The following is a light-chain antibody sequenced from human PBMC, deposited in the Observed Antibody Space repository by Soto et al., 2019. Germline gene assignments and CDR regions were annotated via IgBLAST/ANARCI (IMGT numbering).Light chain of an antibody. Sequence: EIVMTQSPATLSVSPGERATLSCRASQSVSSNLAWYQQKHGQAPRLLIYGASTRATGIPARFSGSGSGTEFTLTIRSLEAEDFAVYYCQQYNNWLRTFGQGTKVEIK. V-gene: IGKV3-15*01. J-gene: IGKJ1*01. CDR2: GAS. CDR3: QQYNNWLRT. CDR1: QSVSSN.